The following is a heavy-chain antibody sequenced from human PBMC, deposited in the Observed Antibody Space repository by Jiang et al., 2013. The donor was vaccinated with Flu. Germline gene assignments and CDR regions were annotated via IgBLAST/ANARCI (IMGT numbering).Heavy chain of an antibody. Sequence: KPSETLSLTCAVYGGSFSGYYWSWIRQPPGKGLEWIGEINHSGSTNYNPSLKSRVTISVDTSKNQFSLKLSSVTAADTAVYYCAREEWNYGSGSYPGRYFDYWGQGTLVTVSS. D-gene: IGHD3-10*01. CDR1: GGSFSGYY. V-gene: IGHV4-34*01. J-gene: IGHJ4*02. CDR3: AREEWNYGSGSYPGRYFDY. CDR2: INHSGST.